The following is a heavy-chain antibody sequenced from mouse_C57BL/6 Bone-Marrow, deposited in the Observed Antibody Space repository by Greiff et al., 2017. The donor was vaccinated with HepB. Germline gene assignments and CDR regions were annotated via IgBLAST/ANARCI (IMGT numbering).Heavy chain of an antibody. CDR3: AIYDGPFAY. CDR2: IWGVGST. J-gene: IGHJ3*01. CDR1: GFSLTSYG. D-gene: IGHD2-3*01. Sequence: VMLVESGPGLVAPSQSLSITCTVSGFSLTSYGVDWVRQSPGKGLEWLGVIWGVGSTNYNSALKSRLSISKDNSKSQVFLKMNSLQTDDTAMYYCAIYDGPFAYWGQGTLVTVSA. V-gene: IGHV2-6*01.